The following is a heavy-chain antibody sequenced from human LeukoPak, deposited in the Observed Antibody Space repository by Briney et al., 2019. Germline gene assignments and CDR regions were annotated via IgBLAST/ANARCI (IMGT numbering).Heavy chain of an antibody. D-gene: IGHD1-1*01. CDR3: AREGGNSGNGDFDY. CDR1: GGSISSYY. CDR2: IYYSGST. V-gene: IGHV4-59*01. Sequence: SETLSLTCTVSGGSISSYYWSWIRQPPGKGLEWIGYIYYSGSTNYNPSLKSRVTISVDTSKNQFSLKLSSVTAADTAVYYCAREGGNSGNGDFDYWGQGTLVTVSS. J-gene: IGHJ4*02.